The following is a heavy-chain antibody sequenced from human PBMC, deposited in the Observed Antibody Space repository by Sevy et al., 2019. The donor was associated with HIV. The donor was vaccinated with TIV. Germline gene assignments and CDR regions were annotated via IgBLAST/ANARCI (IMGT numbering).Heavy chain of an antibody. J-gene: IGHJ4*02. Sequence: GGSLRLSCAASGFTFSSYDMHWVRQATGKGLEWVSAIGTAGDTYYPGSVKGRFTISRENAKNSWYLQMNSLGVGDTAVYYCARAYSSGWYDYWGQGTLVTVSS. CDR3: ARAYSSGWYDY. CDR2: IGTAGDT. D-gene: IGHD6-19*01. CDR1: GFTFSSYD. V-gene: IGHV3-13*01.